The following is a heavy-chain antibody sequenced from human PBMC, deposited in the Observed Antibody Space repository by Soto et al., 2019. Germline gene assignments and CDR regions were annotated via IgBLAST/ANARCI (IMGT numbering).Heavy chain of an antibody. Sequence: EVQLVESGGGLVRPGGSLRLSCAASGFTFSSYAMHWVRQAPGKGLEYVSAITSNGGHTDYASSVKGRFTISRDNSKNTLYLQMGSLRVEDMAVYYCARRIPFGYGMDVWGQGTTVTVSS. CDR3: ARRIPFGYGMDV. V-gene: IGHV3-64*01. CDR2: ITSNGGHT. D-gene: IGHD2-21*01. CDR1: GFTFSSYA. J-gene: IGHJ6*02.